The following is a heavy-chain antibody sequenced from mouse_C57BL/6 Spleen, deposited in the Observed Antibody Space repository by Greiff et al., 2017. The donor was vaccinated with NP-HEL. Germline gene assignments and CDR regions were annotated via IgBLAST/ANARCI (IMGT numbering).Heavy chain of an antibody. V-gene: IGHV3-1*01. CDR1: GYSITSGYD. Sequence: EVKLQQSGPGMVKPSQSLSLTCTVTGYSITSGYDWHWIRHFPGNKLEWMGYISYSGSTNYNPSLKSRISITHDTSKNHFFLKLNSVTTEDTATYYCARESYYYGSSYGGYFDVWGTGTTVTVSS. CDR2: ISYSGST. J-gene: IGHJ1*03. D-gene: IGHD1-1*01. CDR3: ARESYYYGSSYGGYFDV.